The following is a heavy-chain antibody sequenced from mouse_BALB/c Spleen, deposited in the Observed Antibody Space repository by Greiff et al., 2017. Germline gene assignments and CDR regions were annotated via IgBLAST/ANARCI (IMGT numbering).Heavy chain of an antibody. CDR2: ISNGGGST. CDR3: VRMGLYWYFDV. CDR1: GFTFSSYT. V-gene: IGHV5-12-2*01. Sequence: EVKVVESGGGLVQPGGSLKLSCAASGFTFSSYTMSWVRQTPEKRLEWVAYISNGGGSTYYPDTVKGRFTISRDNAKNTLYLQMSSLKSEDTAMCDGVRMGLYWYFDVWGAGTTVTVSS. J-gene: IGHJ1*01.